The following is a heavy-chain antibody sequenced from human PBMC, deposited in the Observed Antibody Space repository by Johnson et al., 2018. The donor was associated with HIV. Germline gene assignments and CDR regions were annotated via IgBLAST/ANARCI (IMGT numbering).Heavy chain of an antibody. CDR3: AKDSPGWLVGAIGEDDFDI. V-gene: IGHV3-7*01. CDR1: GFTFSSYW. Sequence: EVQLVESGGGLVQPGGSLRLSCAASGFTFSSYWMTWVRQAPGKGLEWVANINQDGSEKYYADSVKGRFTISRDNSKNTLYLQMNSLRAEDTAVYYCAKDSPGWLVGAIGEDDFDIWGQGTMVTVSS. D-gene: IGHD1-26*01. J-gene: IGHJ3*02. CDR2: INQDGSEK.